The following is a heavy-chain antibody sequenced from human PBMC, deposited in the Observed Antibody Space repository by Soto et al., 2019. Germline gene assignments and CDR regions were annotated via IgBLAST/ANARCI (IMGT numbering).Heavy chain of an antibody. Sequence: GASVKVSCKASGYTFTGYYVNWARQAPGQGLEWMGWVNPDNGVPNYAQKFQGRVTLSRDTSINTAYMELSRLTSDDTAMYYCARHDYIFSNLTYYFDYWGQGTLVTVSS. CDR3: ARHDYIFSNLTYYFDY. CDR2: VNPDNGVP. V-gene: IGHV1-2*02. CDR1: GYTFTGYY. D-gene: IGHD5-12*01. J-gene: IGHJ4*02.